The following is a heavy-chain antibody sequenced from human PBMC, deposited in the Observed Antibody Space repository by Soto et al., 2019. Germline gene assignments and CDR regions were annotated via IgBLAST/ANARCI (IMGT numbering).Heavy chain of an antibody. D-gene: IGHD3-3*01. CDR3: AKDYPIFGVVIRGIDY. CDR1: GFTFRSFT. Sequence: GGSLRLSCAASGFTFRSFTMNWVRQAPGKGLEWVSAISGSGGSTYYADSVKGRFTISRDNSKNTLYLQMNSLRAEDTAVYYCAKDYPIFGVVIRGIDYWGQGTLVTVSS. V-gene: IGHV3-23*01. CDR2: ISGSGGST. J-gene: IGHJ4*02.